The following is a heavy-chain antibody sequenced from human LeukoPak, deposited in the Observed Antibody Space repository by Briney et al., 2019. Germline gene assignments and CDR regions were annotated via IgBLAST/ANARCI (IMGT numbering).Heavy chain of an antibody. D-gene: IGHD3-9*01. J-gene: IGHJ4*02. CDR2: ISYDGRNK. V-gene: IGHV3-30*04. CDR1: GFTFSSYA. Sequence: PGGSLRLSCAASGFTFSSYAMHWVCQAPGKGLEWVAVISYDGRNKYYADSVKGRFTISRDNSKNTLSLQMNSLRAEDTAVYYCARADYDILTGYGAPCWGQGTLVTVSS. CDR3: ARADYDILTGYGAPC.